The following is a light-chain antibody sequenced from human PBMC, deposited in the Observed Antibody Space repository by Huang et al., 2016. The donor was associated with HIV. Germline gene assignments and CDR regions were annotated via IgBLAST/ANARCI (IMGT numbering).Light chain of an antibody. Sequence: EIVMTQSPDTLSVSPGDRATLSCRASQSVSTNVAWYQQEPGQAPRLLIHDESTRATDIPARFSGSGSETEFTLTISSLQSEDSAVYYCQQYHNRPTFGQGTKVEIK. CDR3: QQYHNRPT. CDR2: DES. J-gene: IGKJ1*01. CDR1: QSVSTN. V-gene: IGKV3-15*01.